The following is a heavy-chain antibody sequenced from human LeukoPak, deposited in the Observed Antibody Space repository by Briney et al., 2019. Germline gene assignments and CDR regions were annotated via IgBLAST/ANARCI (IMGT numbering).Heavy chain of an antibody. V-gene: IGHV5-51*01. CDR1: GYSLTSYW. D-gene: IGHD3-22*01. Sequence: GEALKICRKGSGYSLTSYWNGLGRQMPGKGPGWVGIIYPGDSDTRYRPSFQGQVTISADKSISTAYLQWSSLKASDTAMYYCARMDDSSSGTYDPWGQGTLVTVSS. J-gene: IGHJ5*02. CDR3: ARMDDSSSGTYDP. CDR2: IYPGDSDT.